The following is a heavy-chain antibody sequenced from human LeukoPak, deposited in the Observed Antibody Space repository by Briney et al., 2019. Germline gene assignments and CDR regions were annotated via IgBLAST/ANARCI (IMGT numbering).Heavy chain of an antibody. J-gene: IGHJ6*03. Sequence: GGSLRLSCAASGFTFSSYAMSWVRQAPGKGLEWVSGISGSGGSTYYADSVKGRFTISRDNSKNTLYLQMNSLRAEDTAVYYCARVIGTHYYYYMDVWGKGTTVTISS. CDR3: ARVIGTHYYYYMDV. V-gene: IGHV3-23*01. CDR1: GFTFSSYA. CDR2: ISGSGGST. D-gene: IGHD1-1*01.